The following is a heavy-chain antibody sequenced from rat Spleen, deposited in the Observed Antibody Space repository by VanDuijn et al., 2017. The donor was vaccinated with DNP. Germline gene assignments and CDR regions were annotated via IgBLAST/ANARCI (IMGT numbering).Heavy chain of an antibody. D-gene: IGHD1-11*01. CDR1: GFSLTSYN. CDR3: ARSDYGEGFAY. Sequence: QVQLMESGPGLVQPSETLSLTCTVSGFSLTSYNVHWVRQPPGKGLEWMGVMWSGGSTDYNSALKSRLGISRDTSKSQVFLKMNSVQTEDTAMYFCARSDYGEGFAYWGQGTLVTVSS. CDR2: MWSGGST. V-gene: IGHV2-45*01. J-gene: IGHJ3*01.